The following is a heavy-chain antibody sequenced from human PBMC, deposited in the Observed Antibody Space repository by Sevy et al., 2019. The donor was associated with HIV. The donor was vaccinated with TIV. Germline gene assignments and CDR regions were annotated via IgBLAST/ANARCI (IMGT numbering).Heavy chain of an antibody. CDR1: GFTFKSFS. CDR2: IWYDGRTE. J-gene: IGHJ5*01. D-gene: IGHD1-1*01. V-gene: IGHV3-33*01. Sequence: GGSLRLSCVASGFTFKSFSMHWVRQAPGKGLEWVAAIWYDGRTERYADSVQGRFTISRDNSKKTLHLQMNSLRAEDTALYYCARDAARVIVPTAWFDSWGQGTLVTVSS. CDR3: ARDAARVIVPTAWFDS.